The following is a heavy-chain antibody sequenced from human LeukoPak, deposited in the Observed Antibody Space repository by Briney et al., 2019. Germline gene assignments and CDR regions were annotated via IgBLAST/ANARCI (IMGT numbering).Heavy chain of an antibody. CDR3: AKGGSGYFADL. V-gene: IGHV3-11*01. Sequence: GGSLRLSCAASGFTFGDYYMSWIRQAPGKGLEWIAYISSRDDSINYADSLTGRFTISRDNAKNSLFLQMNSLRAEDTALYYCAKGGSGYFADLWGQGTLVTVSS. CDR1: GFTFGDYY. CDR2: ISSRDDSI. D-gene: IGHD3-22*01. J-gene: IGHJ5*02.